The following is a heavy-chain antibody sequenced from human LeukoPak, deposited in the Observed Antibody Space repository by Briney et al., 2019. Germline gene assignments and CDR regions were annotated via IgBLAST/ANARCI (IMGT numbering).Heavy chain of an antibody. CDR3: AREVSLISSIGDWFDP. Sequence: SETLSLTCTVSVGSISSFYWNWIRQPAEKGLEWIGRMYTSGSTNYNPSLKSRVTMSVDTSKNQFSLKVNSVTAADTAVYYCAREVSLISSIGDWFDPWGQGILVTLSS. V-gene: IGHV4-4*07. CDR2: MYTSGST. J-gene: IGHJ5*02. CDR1: VGSISSFY. D-gene: IGHD6-6*01.